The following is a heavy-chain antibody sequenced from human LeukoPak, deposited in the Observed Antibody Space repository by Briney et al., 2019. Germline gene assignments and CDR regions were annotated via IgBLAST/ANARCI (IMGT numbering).Heavy chain of an antibody. V-gene: IGHV4-34*01. CDR2: INHSGST. CDR1: GGSFSGYY. D-gene: IGHD3-22*01. Sequence: SETLSLTCAVYGGSFSGYYWSWIRQPPGKGLEWIGEINHSGSTNYNPSLKSRVTISVDTSKNQFSLKLSSVTAADTAVYYCATSYYYDSSGYTNSWFDPWGQGTLVTVSS. J-gene: IGHJ5*02. CDR3: ATSYYYDSSGYTNSWFDP.